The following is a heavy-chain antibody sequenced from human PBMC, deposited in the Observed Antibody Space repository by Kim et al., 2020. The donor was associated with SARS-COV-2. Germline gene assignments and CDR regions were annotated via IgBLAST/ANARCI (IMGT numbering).Heavy chain of an antibody. J-gene: IGHJ6*02. CDR1: GFTFNDHA. CDR3: TKDVLAGGADV. D-gene: IGHD3-3*02. CDR2: IMWNSDGI. Sequence: GGSLRLSCIASGFTFNDHAMHWVRQAPGKGLEWVSGIMWNSDGIGYADSVKGRFTTSIDNAKNSLYLQMISLRPEDTALYYCTKDVLAGGADVWGQGTA. V-gene: IGHV3-9*01.